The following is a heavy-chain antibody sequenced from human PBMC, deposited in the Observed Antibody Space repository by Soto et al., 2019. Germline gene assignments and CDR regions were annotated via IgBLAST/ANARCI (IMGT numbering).Heavy chain of an antibody. Sequence: ASVKVSFKASGYTFTSYGISWVRQAPGQGLEWMGWISAYNGNTNYAQKLQGRVTMTTDTSTSTAYMELRSLRSDDTAVYYCARHCPYYDFWPVLSPYYYGMDVWGQGTTVTVSS. CDR2: ISAYNGNT. D-gene: IGHD3-3*01. CDR3: ARHCPYYDFWPVLSPYYYGMDV. J-gene: IGHJ6*02. CDR1: GYTFTSYG. V-gene: IGHV1-18*01.